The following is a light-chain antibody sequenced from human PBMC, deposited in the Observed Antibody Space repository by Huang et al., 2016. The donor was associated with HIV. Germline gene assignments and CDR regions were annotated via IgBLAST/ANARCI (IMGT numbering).Light chain of an antibody. Sequence: EVVMTQSPATLPVSPGERATLSCRASQSVGSNLAWYQQKSGQAPRLLIYDASTRATGVPVRFSGSGSGTQFTLSISSLQTEDFAFYYCQQYSNWPPWTFGQGTKVEIK. CDR1: QSVGSN. CDR2: DAS. V-gene: IGKV3-15*01. J-gene: IGKJ1*01. CDR3: QQYSNWPPWT.